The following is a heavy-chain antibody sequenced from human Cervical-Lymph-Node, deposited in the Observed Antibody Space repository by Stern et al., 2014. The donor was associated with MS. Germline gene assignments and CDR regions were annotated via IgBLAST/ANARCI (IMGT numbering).Heavy chain of an antibody. D-gene: IGHD3-3*01. CDR2: INHSGST. V-gene: IGHV4-34*01. J-gene: IGHJ5*02. Sequence: QVQLQQWGAGLLKPSETLSLTCAVYGGSFSGYYWSWIRQPPGKGLEWIGEINHSGSTNYNPSLKRRVTISVDTSKNQFSLKLSSVTAADTAVYYCARVIHYDFWSGYYYSGWFDPWGQGTLVTVSS. CDR1: GGSFSGYY. CDR3: ARVIHYDFWSGYYYSGWFDP.